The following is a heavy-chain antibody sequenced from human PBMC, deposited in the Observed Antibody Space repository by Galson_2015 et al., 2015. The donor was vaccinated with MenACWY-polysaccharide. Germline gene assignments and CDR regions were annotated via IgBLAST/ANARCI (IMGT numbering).Heavy chain of an antibody. CDR1: GLTLGTSW. V-gene: IGHV3-74*03. CDR3: ARDPHCGAGCSIHDAFDV. D-gene: IGHD2-21*02. CDR2: INPDGSRT. Sequence: SLTPPGAASGLTLGTSWAHWVRQAPGGGLVWGSRINPDGSRTSYADSVKGRFTVSRDNAKNTVYLQMNSLRAEDTAVYYCARDPHCGAGCSIHDAFDVWGQGTKVTVSA. J-gene: IGHJ3*01.